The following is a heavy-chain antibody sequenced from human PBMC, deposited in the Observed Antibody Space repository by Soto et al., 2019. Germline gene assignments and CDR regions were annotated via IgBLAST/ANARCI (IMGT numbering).Heavy chain of an antibody. CDR1: GYSFTSYW. D-gene: IGHD6-13*01. Sequence: PGESLKISCKGSGYSFTSYWIGWVRQMPGKGLEWMGIIYPGDSDTRYSPSFQGQVTISADKSISTAYLQWSSLKASDTAMYYCARQNFIAAASRDAFDIWGQGTMVTASS. V-gene: IGHV5-51*01. J-gene: IGHJ3*02. CDR3: ARQNFIAAASRDAFDI. CDR2: IYPGDSDT.